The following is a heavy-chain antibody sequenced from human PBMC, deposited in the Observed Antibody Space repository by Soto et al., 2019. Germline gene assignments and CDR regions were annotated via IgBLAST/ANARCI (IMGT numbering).Heavy chain of an antibody. Sequence: QLQLVQSGAEVERPGASVRVSCKAYGYPFSKYGISWIRQAPGQGLEWLGWIKPDNGDTNYAQKSQGRVTMTTDTSSNTAYLELRSLRAYDTAVYYCATSYDSGFDPWGQGTLVSVSS. D-gene: IGHD5-12*01. CDR2: IKPDNGDT. J-gene: IGHJ5*02. V-gene: IGHV1-18*04. CDR1: GYPFSKYG. CDR3: ATSYDSGFDP.